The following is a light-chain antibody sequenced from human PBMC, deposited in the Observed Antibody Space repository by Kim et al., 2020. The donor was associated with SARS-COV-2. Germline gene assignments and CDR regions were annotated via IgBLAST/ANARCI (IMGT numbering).Light chain of an antibody. J-gene: IGLJ1*01. CDR2: QDT. Sequence: VSPGQTATITCSGDNLGDKYACWYQQKPGQSPVLVIYQDTRRPSGIPGRFSGSNSGNTATLTISGTQAMDEADYYCQAWDSSLNYVFGTGTKVTVL. V-gene: IGLV3-1*01. CDR3: QAWDSSLNYV. CDR1: NLGDKY.